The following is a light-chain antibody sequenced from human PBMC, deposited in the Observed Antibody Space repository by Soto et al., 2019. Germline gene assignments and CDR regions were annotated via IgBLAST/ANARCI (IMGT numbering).Light chain of an antibody. Sequence: DIQMTQSPSTLSASVGDRITITCRASQSISNWLTWYQQKPGKAPKGLIYNASTLESGVPSRFSGSGSAIEFTPTISSMQHADFATYYSQQQKTKWSFVQGTKVEIK. CDR2: NAS. CDR3: QQQKTKWS. V-gene: IGKV1-5*03. CDR1: QSISNW. J-gene: IGKJ1*01.